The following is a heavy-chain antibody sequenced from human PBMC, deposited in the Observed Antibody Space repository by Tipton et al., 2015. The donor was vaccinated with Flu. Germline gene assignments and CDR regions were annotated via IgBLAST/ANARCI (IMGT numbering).Heavy chain of an antibody. Sequence: QLVQSGAEVKKPGASVKVSCKASGYTFTSYGISWVRQAPGQGLEWMGWISAYNGNTNYAQKLQGRVTMTTDTSTSTAYMELRSLRSDDTAVYYCAREAHYDSSGYCYVSLYYFDYRGQGTLVTVSS. J-gene: IGHJ4*02. CDR1: GYTFTSYG. CDR3: AREAHYDSSGYCYVSLYYFDY. D-gene: IGHD3-22*01. CDR2: ISAYNGNT. V-gene: IGHV1-18*01.